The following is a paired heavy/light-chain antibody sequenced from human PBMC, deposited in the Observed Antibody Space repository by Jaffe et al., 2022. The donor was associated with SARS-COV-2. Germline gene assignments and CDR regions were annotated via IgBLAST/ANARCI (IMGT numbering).Heavy chain of an antibody. Sequence: EVQLVESGGGLVQPGRSLRLSCAASGFTFDDYAMHWVRQAPGKGLEWVSSITWNSASLDYADSVKGRFTISRDNAKNSLYLQMNSLRAEDTALYYCAKGLIKPIVGAKYYYYYAMDVWGQGTTVTVFS. J-gene: IGHJ6*02. CDR1: GFTFDDYA. D-gene: IGHD1-26*01. V-gene: IGHV3-9*01. CDR3: AKGLIKPIVGAKYYYYYAMDV. CDR2: ITWNSASL.
Light chain of an antibody. J-gene: IGLJ2*01. Sequence: QSVLTQPPSVSGAPGQRVTISCTGSSSNIGAGYDVHWYQQLPGTAPKLLIYVTSNRPSGVPDRFSGSKSGTSASLAISGLQAEDEADYYCQSYDSSLSGSVVFGGGTKLTVL. CDR2: VTS. V-gene: IGLV1-40*01. CDR1: SSNIGAGYD. CDR3: QSYDSSLSGSVV.